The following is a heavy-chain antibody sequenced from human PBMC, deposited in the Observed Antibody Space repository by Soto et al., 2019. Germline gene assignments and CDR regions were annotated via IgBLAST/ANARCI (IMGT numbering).Heavy chain of an antibody. D-gene: IGHD3-10*01. CDR3: ATHYASGPGYYYGMHV. CDR1: GYSFTSYW. J-gene: IGHJ6*02. Sequence: GESLKISCKGSGYSFTSYWIGWVRQMPGKGLEWMGIIYPAASDTRYSPSFQGQVTISADKSISTAYLQWSSLKASDTAMYYCATHYASGPGYYYGMHVRGQGTTITGS. CDR2: IYPAASDT. V-gene: IGHV5-51*01.